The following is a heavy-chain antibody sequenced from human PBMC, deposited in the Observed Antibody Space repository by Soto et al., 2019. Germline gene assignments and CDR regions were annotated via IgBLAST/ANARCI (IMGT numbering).Heavy chain of an antibody. CDR3: ARGGTPKSGHLWYFDL. V-gene: IGHV3-21*01. J-gene: IGHJ2*01. Sequence: GGSLRLSCTASGFTFDSYTMNWLRQAPGRGLEWVSSISATTTYKYYADSVQGRFIISRDNARNSLYLQTNSLRAEDTAVYYCARGGTPKSGHLWYFDLWGRGTLVTVSS. CDR1: GFTFDSYT. CDR2: ISATTTYK. D-gene: IGHD2-15*01.